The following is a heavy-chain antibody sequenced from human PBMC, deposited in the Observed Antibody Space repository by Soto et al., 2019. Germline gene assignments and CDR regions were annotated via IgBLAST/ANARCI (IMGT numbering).Heavy chain of an antibody. CDR1: GFIFSHFS. D-gene: IGHD3-10*01. CDR2: ITASGSYV. Sequence: GGSLRLSCAGSGFIFSHFSINWVRQAPGKVQEWVSVITASGSYVNYADSVSGRFTISRDNGRNSVFLQMNILSPEDTGMYYCAKRDGGSGGFDSWRRGTLVTVSS. CDR3: AKRDGGSGGFDS. J-gene: IGHJ4*02. V-gene: IGHV3-21*06.